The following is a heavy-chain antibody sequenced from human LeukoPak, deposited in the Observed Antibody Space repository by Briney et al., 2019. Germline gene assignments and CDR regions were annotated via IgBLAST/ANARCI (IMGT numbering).Heavy chain of an antibody. Sequence: PGGSLRLSCAASGFTFSSYTMNWVRQALGQGLEWVSTISDPHSGSETHYADSVQGRFTISRDDSQNMVYLQMDSLRAEDTAVYCCTTRLRNHFDYWGQGTQVTVSS. D-gene: IGHD5-12*01. J-gene: IGHJ4*02. V-gene: IGHV3-23*01. CDR3: TTRLRNHFDY. CDR1: GFTFSSYT. CDR2: ISDPHSGSET.